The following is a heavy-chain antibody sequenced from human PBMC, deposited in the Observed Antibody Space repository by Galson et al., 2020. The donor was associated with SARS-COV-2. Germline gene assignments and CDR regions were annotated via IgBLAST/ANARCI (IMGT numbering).Heavy chain of an antibody. CDR1: GFTFRSYS. J-gene: IGHJ6*03. V-gene: IGHV3-21*01. CDR2: ISSSSSYI. Sequence: GESLKISCEASGFTFRSYSMNWVRQAPGKGLEWVSSISSSSSYIYYADSVKGRFTISRDNAKNSLYLQMNSLRAEDTAVYYCARDITGIYYYMDVWGQGTTVTVSS. D-gene: IGHD1-20*01. CDR3: ARDITGIYYYMDV.